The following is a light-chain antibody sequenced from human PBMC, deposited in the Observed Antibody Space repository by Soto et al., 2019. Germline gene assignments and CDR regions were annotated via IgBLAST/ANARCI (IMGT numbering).Light chain of an antibody. V-gene: IGKV1-5*03. CDR3: QQYHIYSGT. CDR1: QTIDSW. Sequence: DIHMSQSLSTVSGRVRDKVTITCGASQTIDSWLAWYQQRPGKPPNLLIYKASTLASGVPSRFSGSGSGTEFTLTINSLQPDDFATYYCQQYHIYSGTFGQGTKVDIK. J-gene: IGKJ1*01. CDR2: KAS.